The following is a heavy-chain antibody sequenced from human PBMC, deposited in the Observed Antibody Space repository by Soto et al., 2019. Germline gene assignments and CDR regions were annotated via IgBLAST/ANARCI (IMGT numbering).Heavy chain of an antibody. CDR2: INAGNGNT. D-gene: IGHD3-10*01. Sequence: QVQLVQSGAEVKKPGASVKVSCKASGYTFTSYAMHWVRQAPGQRLEWMGWINAGNGNTKYSQKFQGRVTITRDTSASTDYMELSSLRSEDTAVYYCARGPGGPDGPGEYWGQGTLVTVSS. J-gene: IGHJ4*02. V-gene: IGHV1-3*01. CDR3: ARGPGGPDGPGEY. CDR1: GYTFTSYA.